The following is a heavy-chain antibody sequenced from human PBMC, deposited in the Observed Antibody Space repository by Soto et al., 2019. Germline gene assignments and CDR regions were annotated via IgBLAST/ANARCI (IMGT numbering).Heavy chain of an antibody. CDR3: ARKDIAGNSVDF. V-gene: IGHV5-51*01. Sequence: PGESLKISCKGSGYNFAGYWIAWVRQMPGKGLEWMGIIYPGDSDTRYSPSFQGQVTISADKSISTAYLQWSSLKASDSAMFYCARKDIAGNSVDFWGQGTLVTVSS. D-gene: IGHD6-13*01. J-gene: IGHJ4*02. CDR1: GYNFAGYW. CDR2: IYPGDSDT.